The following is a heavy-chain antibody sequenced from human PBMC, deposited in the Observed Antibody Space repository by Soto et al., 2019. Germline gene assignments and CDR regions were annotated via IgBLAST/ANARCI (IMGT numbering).Heavy chain of an antibody. Sequence: SETLSLTCAVSGGSISSDTYSWSWIRQPPGKGLEWVGYIHHSGNTYFNPSLKSRVTISVDRSKNQLSLKLTSVTAADTAVYYCARDSSTYYYGSGSHWPPSKNWFDPWGQGTLVTVSS. J-gene: IGHJ5*02. V-gene: IGHV4-30-2*01. CDR3: ARDSSTYYYGSGSHWPPSKNWFDP. D-gene: IGHD3-10*01. CDR2: IHHSGNT. CDR1: GGSISSDTYS.